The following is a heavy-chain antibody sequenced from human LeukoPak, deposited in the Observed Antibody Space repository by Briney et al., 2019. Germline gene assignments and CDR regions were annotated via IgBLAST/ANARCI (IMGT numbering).Heavy chain of an antibody. J-gene: IGHJ4*02. D-gene: IGHD2/OR15-2a*01. Sequence: GSLRLSCAASGNYWMHWVRQVPGKGLVWVSHINSDGSWTSYADSVKGRFTNSKDNAKNTVYLQMNSLRAEDTAVYYCVSFYETYWGRGTLVTVSS. CDR1: GNYW. CDR3: VSFYETY. V-gene: IGHV3-74*01. CDR2: INSDGSWT.